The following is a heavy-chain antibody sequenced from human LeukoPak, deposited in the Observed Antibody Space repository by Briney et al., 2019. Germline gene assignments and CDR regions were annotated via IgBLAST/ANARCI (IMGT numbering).Heavy chain of an antibody. CDR2: IYYSGST. D-gene: IGHD4-11*01. J-gene: IGHJ6*02. Sequence: SETLSLTCTVSGGSISSSSYYWGWIRQPPGKGLEWIGSIYYSGSTYYNPSLKSRVTISVDTPKNQFSLKLSSVTAADTAVYYCARHSSPHDYNYYYYGMDVWGQGTTVTVSS. V-gene: IGHV4-39*01. CDR1: GGSISSSSYY. CDR3: ARHSSPHDYNYYYYGMDV.